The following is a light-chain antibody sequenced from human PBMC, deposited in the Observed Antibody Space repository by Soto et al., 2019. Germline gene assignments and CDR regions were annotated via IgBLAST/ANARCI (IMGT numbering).Light chain of an antibody. CDR3: HQYYSYPLT. CDR2: AAS. V-gene: IGKV1-8*01. CDR1: QGISSS. J-gene: IGKJ4*01. Sequence: AIRMTQSPSSLSASTGDRVTITCLASQGISSSLAWYQQKPGKAPKLLIYAASTLQSGVPSRFSGSGSGTDFTLTISCLQSEDFATYYCHQYYSYPLTFGGGTKVEIK.